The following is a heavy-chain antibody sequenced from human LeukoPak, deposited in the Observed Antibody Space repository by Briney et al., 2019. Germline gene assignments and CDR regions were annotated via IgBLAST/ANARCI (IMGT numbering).Heavy chain of an antibody. Sequence: GGSLRLSCAASGFTFSSYGMHWVRQAPGKGLEWVAVISYDVGKKYYADSVKGRFTISRDNAKNSLYLQMNSLRAEDTAVYYCASRARMPSAQIDYWGQGTLVTVSS. J-gene: IGHJ4*02. CDR3: ASRARMPSAQIDY. D-gene: IGHD2-2*01. V-gene: IGHV3-30*03. CDR2: ISYDVGKK. CDR1: GFTFSSYG.